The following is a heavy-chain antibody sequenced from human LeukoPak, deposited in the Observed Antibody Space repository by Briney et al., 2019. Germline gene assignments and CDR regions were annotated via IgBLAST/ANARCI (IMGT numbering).Heavy chain of an antibody. CDR2: ISTSSSYI. Sequence: GGSLILSCAASGFTFGSYNMSWVRQAPGKGLEWVSSISTSSSYIYYADSVKGRFTISRDNAKKSLYLQMNSLRAGDTAVYYCARDGGDYYDSSGYPFHHWGQGTLVTVSS. J-gene: IGHJ1*01. CDR1: GFTFGSYN. V-gene: IGHV3-21*01. CDR3: ARDGGDYYDSSGYPFHH. D-gene: IGHD3-22*01.